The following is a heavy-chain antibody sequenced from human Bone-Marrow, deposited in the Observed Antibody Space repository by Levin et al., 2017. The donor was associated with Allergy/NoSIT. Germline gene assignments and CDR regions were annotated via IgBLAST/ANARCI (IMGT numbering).Heavy chain of an antibody. V-gene: IGHV3-23*01. CDR3: AKDYYGSESMFDY. Sequence: PGGSLRLSCEVSGFTFSTYAMSWVRQAPGKGLEWVSGIDENGVGTFYADSVKGRFTVSRENSKNTLFLQMNSLRAEDTALYYCAKDYYGSESMFDYWGQGTLVTVSS. CDR1: GFTFSTYA. CDR2: IDENGVGT. J-gene: IGHJ4*02. D-gene: IGHD3-10*01.